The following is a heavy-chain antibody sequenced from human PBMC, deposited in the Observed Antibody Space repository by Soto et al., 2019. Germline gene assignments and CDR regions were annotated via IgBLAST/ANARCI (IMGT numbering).Heavy chain of an antibody. CDR2: ISWNSDMI. D-gene: IGHD1-26*01. CDR3: AKDTYILVGATHLDS. V-gene: IGHV3-9*01. J-gene: IGHJ4*02. Sequence: SLRLSCAASGFTFDDYAMHWVRQGPGKGLEWVSGISWNSDMITYADSVKGRFTVSRDNAKNSLDLEMNSLRVEDTALYYCAKDTYILVGATHLDSWGQGTLVTVSS. CDR1: GFTFDDYA.